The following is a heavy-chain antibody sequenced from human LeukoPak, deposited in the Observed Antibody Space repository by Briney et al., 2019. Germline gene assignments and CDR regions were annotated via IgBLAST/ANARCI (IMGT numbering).Heavy chain of an antibody. J-gene: IGHJ6*03. Sequence: SETLSLTCTVSGGSISSYYWSWIRQPPGKGLEWIGYIYYSGSTNYNPSLKSRVTISVDTSKNQFSLKLSSVTAADTAVYYCARATYYDFWSGYYSYYYYYMDVWGKGTTVTVSS. CDR2: IYYSGST. V-gene: IGHV4-59*01. CDR1: GGSISSYY. CDR3: ARATYYDFWSGYYSYYYYYMDV. D-gene: IGHD3-3*01.